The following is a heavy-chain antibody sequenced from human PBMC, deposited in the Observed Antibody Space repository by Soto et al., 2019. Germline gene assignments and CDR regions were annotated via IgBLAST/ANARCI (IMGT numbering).Heavy chain of an antibody. J-gene: IGHJ6*02. CDR1: GDSVSSNSAA. V-gene: IGHV6-1*01. CDR3: ARDHKDYSSSWYYYGMDV. CDR2: TYYRSKWYN. Sequence: PSQTLSLTCAISGDSVSSNSAAWNWIRQSPSRGLEWLGRTYYRSKWYNDYTVSVKSRITINPDTSKKQNSLQLNSVTPEDTAVFYFARDHKDYSSSWYYYGMDVWGQGTTVTVSS. D-gene: IGHD6-13*01.